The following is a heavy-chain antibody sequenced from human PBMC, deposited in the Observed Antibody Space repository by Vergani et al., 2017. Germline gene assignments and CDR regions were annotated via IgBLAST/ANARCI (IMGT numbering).Heavy chain of an antibody. CDR1: GYSISSGYY. CDR3: ARDSWGYVWGSDDAWFDP. Sequence: QVQLQESGPGLVKPSETLSLTCTVSGYSISSGYYWGWIRQPTGKGLEWIGSIYHSGSTYYNPSLKSRVTISVDTSKNQFSLKLSSVTAADTAVYYCARDSWGYVWGSDDAWFDPWGQGTLVTVSS. J-gene: IGHJ5*02. CDR2: IYHSGST. D-gene: IGHD3-16*01. V-gene: IGHV4-38-2*02.